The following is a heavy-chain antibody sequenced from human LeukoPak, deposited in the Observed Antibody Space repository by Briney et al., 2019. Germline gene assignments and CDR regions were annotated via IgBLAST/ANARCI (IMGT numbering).Heavy chain of an antibody. V-gene: IGHV3-23*01. Sequence: GGSLRLSCAASGFTFSSYAMSWVRQAPGKGLEWVSAISGSGGSTYYADSVKGRFTISRDNSKNTLYLQMNSLRAEDTAVYYCAKGPGYYDAMGMDVWGQGTTVTVSS. D-gene: IGHD3-22*01. CDR1: GFTFSSYA. CDR3: AKGPGYYDAMGMDV. J-gene: IGHJ6*02. CDR2: ISGSGGST.